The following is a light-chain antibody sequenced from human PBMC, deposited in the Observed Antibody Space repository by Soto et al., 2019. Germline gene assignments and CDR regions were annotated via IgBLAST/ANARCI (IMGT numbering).Light chain of an antibody. CDR1: QSVSSH. CDR2: DAS. V-gene: IGKV3-11*01. Sequence: EIVLTQSPATLSLSLGERATLSCRASQSVSSHLTWYQQKPGQAPRLLIYDASNRATGIPDRFSGSGSGTDFTLTISSLEPEDFADYYCQQRSNWPPEFTFGPGTKVDIK. CDR3: QQRSNWPPEFT. J-gene: IGKJ3*01.